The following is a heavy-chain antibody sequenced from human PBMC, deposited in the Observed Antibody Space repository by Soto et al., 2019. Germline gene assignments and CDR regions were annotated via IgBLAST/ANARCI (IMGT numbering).Heavy chain of an antibody. CDR1: GGSFSGYY. D-gene: IGHD3-10*01. CDR3: ARGQPTYYYGSGSNY. Sequence: SETLSLTCAVYGGSFSGYYWSWIRQPPGKGLEWIGEINHSGSTNYNPSLKSRVTISVDTSKNQFSLKLSPVTAADTAVYYCARGQPTYYYGSGSNYWGQGTLVTVSS. V-gene: IGHV4-34*01. J-gene: IGHJ4*02. CDR2: INHSGST.